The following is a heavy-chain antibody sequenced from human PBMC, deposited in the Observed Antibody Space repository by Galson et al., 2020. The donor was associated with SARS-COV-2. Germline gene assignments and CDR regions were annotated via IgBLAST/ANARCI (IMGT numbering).Heavy chain of an antibody. CDR2: IYWDDDK. Sequence: SGPTLVKPTQTLTLTRTFSGVSLSTSGGGVGWNRQPPGKALEWLALIYWDDDKRYSPSLKSRLTITKDTSKNQVVLTMTNMDPVDTATYYCAHIELPTGFDPWGQGTLVTVSS. D-gene: IGHD2-15*01. J-gene: IGHJ5*02. CDR1: GVSLSTSGGG. V-gene: IGHV2-5*02. CDR3: AHIELPTGFDP.